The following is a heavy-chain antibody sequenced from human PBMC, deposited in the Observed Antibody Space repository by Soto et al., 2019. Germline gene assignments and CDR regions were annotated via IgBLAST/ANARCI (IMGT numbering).Heavy chain of an antibody. Sequence: ASVKVSCKASGYTFTNYGISWVRQAPGQGLEWMGWINVYNGNTKYAQKVQGRVTMTTDTSTSTAYMELRSLRSDDTAVYYCARGVGSGSHYNQYNWFDPWGQGTLVTVSS. CDR1: GYTFTNYG. V-gene: IGHV1-18*01. D-gene: IGHD3-10*01. CDR3: ARGVGSGSHYNQYNWFDP. CDR2: INVYNGNT. J-gene: IGHJ5*02.